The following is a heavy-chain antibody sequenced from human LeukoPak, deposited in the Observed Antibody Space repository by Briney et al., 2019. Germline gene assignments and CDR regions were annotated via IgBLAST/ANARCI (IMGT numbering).Heavy chain of an antibody. J-gene: IGHJ4*02. CDR3: ASALPRIQLWQGNY. Sequence: PGGSLRLSCAASGFTFSSYWMSWVRQAPGKGLEWVANIKQDESEKYYVDSVKGRFTISRDNAKNSLYLQMNSLRAEDTAVYYCASALPRIQLWQGNYWGQGTLVTVSS. CDR2: IKQDESEK. V-gene: IGHV3-7*03. D-gene: IGHD5-18*01. CDR1: GFTFSSYW.